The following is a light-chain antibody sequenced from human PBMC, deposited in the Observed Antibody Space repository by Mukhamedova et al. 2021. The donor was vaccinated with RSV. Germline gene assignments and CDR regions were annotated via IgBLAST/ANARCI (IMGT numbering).Light chain of an antibody. Sequence: YQQKPGQSPRLLIFGAYTRATGIPARFSGSGSETEFTLTISSLQSEDFAVYYCQQYSDWPTYSFGQGTKLEIK. J-gene: IGKJ2*03. CDR2: GAY. CDR3: QQYSDWPTYS. V-gene: IGKV3-15*01.